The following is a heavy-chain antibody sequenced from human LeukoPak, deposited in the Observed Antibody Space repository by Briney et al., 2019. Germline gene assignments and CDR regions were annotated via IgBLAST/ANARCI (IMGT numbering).Heavy chain of an antibody. CDR3: AKDPIVGAIQGFADY. Sequence: GGSLRLSCAASGFTFDEYAMHWVRQAPGKGLEGVSGISWNSDIIGYADSVKGRFTISRDNAKNSLYLQMNSLRAEDAASYYCAKDPIVGAIQGFADYWGQGTLVTVSS. CDR1: GFTFDEYA. D-gene: IGHD1-26*01. V-gene: IGHV3-9*01. CDR2: ISWNSDII. J-gene: IGHJ4*02.